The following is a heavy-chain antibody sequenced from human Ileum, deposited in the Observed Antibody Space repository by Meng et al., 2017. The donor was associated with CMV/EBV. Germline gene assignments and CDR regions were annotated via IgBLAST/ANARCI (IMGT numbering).Heavy chain of an antibody. D-gene: IGHD2-15*01. V-gene: IGHV3-30-3*01. CDR1: GLTLSGNA. CDR3: ARGNTGSSYSAQDY. J-gene: IGHJ4*02. CDR2: ISYDEANK. Sequence: SGLTLSGNAMHWVRQAPGKGLEWVAVISYDEANKFYADSVKGRFTISRDNSKNTLYLQMDSLRPEDTAVYYCARGNTGSSYSAQDYWGKG.